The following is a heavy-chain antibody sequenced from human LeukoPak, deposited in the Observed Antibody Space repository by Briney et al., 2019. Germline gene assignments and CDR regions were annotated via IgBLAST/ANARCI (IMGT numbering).Heavy chain of an antibody. V-gene: IGHV4-59*01. Sequence: KPSETLSLTCTVSGGSNSSYYWSWIRQPPGKGLEWIGYIYYSGNTNYNPSLKSRVTISVDTSKNQFSLRLSSVTAADTAVYYCARSYCGGGSCGAFDIWGQGTMVTVSS. J-gene: IGHJ3*02. CDR3: ARSYCGGGSCGAFDI. CDR1: GGSNSSYY. CDR2: IYYSGNT. D-gene: IGHD2-15*01.